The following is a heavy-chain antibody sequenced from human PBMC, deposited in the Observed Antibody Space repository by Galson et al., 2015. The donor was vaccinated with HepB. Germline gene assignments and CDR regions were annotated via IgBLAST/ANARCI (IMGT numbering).Heavy chain of an antibody. CDR3: GTSGSYYYYYGMDV. V-gene: IGHV1-58*01. CDR2: IVVGSGNT. J-gene: IGHJ6*02. Sequence: SVKVSCKASGFTFTSSAVQWVRQARGQRLEWIGWIVVGSGNTNYAQKFQERVTITRDMSTSTAYMELSSLRSEDTAVYYCGTSGSYYYYYGMDVWGQGTTVTVSS. CDR1: GFTFTSSA. D-gene: IGHD1-26*01.